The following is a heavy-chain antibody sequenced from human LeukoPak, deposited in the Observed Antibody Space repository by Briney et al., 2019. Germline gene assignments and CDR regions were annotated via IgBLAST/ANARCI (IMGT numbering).Heavy chain of an antibody. D-gene: IGHD3-16*02. CDR3: ARALTLMITFGGVIEIFDY. V-gene: IGHV1-2*02. J-gene: IGHJ4*02. CDR1: GYTFTGYY. Sequence: GASVKVSCKASGYTFTGYYMHWVRQAPGQGLEWMGWINPNSGGTNYAQKFQGRVTMTRDTSISTAYMELSRLRSDDTAVYYCARALTLMITFGGVIEIFDYWGQGTLVTVSS. CDR2: INPNSGGT.